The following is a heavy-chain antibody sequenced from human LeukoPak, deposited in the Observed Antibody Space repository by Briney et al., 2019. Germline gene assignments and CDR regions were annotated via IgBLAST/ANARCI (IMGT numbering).Heavy chain of an antibody. J-gene: IGHJ3*02. CDR1: GFTFDDYD. CDR3: ARAGYCSSTSCYVGAFDI. V-gene: IGHV3-20*01. D-gene: IGHD2-2*01. CDR2: INWNGGST. Sequence: GALRLSCAASGFTFDDYDISWVRQAPGKGLEWVSGINWNGGSTGYADSVKGRFTISRDNAKNSLYLQMNSLRAEDTALYHCARAGYCSSTSCYVGAFDIWGQGTMVTVSS.